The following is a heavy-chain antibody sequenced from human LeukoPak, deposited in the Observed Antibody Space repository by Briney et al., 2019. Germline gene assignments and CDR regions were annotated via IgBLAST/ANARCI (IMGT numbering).Heavy chain of an antibody. V-gene: IGHV4-59*01. CDR3: ASYGRAGPAFDI. D-gene: IGHD3-10*01. J-gene: IGHJ3*02. Sequence: PSETLSLTCTVSGGPISSYYWSWIRQPPGKGLEWIGYIYYSGSTNYNPSLKSRVTISVDTSKNQFSLKLSSVTAADTAVYYCASYGRAGPAFDIWGQGTMVTVSS. CDR1: GGPISSYY. CDR2: IYYSGST.